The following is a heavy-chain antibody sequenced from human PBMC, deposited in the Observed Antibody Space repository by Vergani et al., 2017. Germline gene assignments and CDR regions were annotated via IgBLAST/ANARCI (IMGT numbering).Heavy chain of an antibody. CDR2: INHSGST. V-gene: IGHV4-34*01. J-gene: IGHJ5*02. D-gene: IGHD3-10*02. CDR1: GGSFSGYY. Sequence: QVQLQQWGAGLLKPSETLSLTCAVYGGSFSGYYWSWIRQPPGKGLEWIGEINHSGSTNYNPSLKSRVTISVDTSKNQFSLKLSSVTAADTAVYYCARVCRRMTMIGQRNDWFDPWGQGTLVTVSS. CDR3: ARVCRRMTMIGQRNDWFDP.